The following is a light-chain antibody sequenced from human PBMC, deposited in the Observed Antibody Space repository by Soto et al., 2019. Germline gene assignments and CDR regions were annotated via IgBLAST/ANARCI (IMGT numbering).Light chain of an antibody. J-gene: IGKJ1*01. V-gene: IGKV1-5*01. CDR2: DAS. Sequence: DIQMTQSPSTLSASVGDRVSITCRASHNIARWLAWYQQKPGKAPRLLIYDASTLETGVPSRFSGSVSGTEFTLTISSLRPDDFATYFFHHLDSNWPCGQGTKVEI. CDR3: HHLDSNWP. CDR1: HNIARW.